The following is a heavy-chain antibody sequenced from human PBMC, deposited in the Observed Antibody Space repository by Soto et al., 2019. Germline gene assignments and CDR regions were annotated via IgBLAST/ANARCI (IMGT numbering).Heavy chain of an antibody. V-gene: IGHV4-30-2*01. CDR1: GGSISSGGYS. Sequence: PSDTLSLTCAVSGGSISSGGYSWSWIRQPPGKGLEWIGYIYHSGSTYYNPSLKSRVTISVDRSKNQFSLKLSSVTAADTAVYYCARERYSGYGFFDYWGQGTLVTVSS. CDR3: ARERYSGYGFFDY. CDR2: IYHSGST. D-gene: IGHD5-12*01. J-gene: IGHJ4*02.